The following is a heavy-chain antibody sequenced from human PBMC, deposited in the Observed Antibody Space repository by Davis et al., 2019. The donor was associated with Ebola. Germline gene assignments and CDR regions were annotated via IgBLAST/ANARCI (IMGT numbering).Heavy chain of an antibody. CDR2: IYYSGST. D-gene: IGHD2-2*02. Sequence: PSETLSLTCTVSGGSISSSSYYWGWIRQPPGKGLEWIGSIYYSGSTYYNPSLKSRVTISVDTSKNQFSLKLSSVTAADTAVYYCARAPGYQLLYRYFQHWGQGTLVTVSS. V-gene: IGHV4-39*01. CDR3: ARAPGYQLLYRYFQH. J-gene: IGHJ1*01. CDR1: GGSISSSSYY.